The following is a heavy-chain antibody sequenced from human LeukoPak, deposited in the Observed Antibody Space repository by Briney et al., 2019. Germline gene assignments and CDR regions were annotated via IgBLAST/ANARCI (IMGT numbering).Heavy chain of an antibody. CDR1: GFTFDDYA. V-gene: IGHV4-34*01. CDR3: ARSRLDCSGGSCYPGDAFDI. D-gene: IGHD2-15*01. Sequence: PGGSLRLSCAASGFTFDDYAMRWIRQPPGKGLEWIGEINHSGSTNYNPSLKSRVTISVDTSKNQFSLKLSSVTAADTAVYYCARSRLDCSGGSCYPGDAFDIWGQGTMVTVSS. CDR2: INHSGST. J-gene: IGHJ3*02.